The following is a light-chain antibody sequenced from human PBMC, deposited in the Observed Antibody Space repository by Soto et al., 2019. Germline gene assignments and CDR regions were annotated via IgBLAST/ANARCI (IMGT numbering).Light chain of an antibody. CDR1: QIVSSY. CDR2: DAS. CDR3: QQRSSWPRT. V-gene: IGKV3-11*01. Sequence: EIVLTQSPATLSFSPGERATLSCRASQIVSSYLAWYQPKPGQAPRLLIYDASNRATGSPARFSGSGSGTDFTLTISSLEPEDFAVYYCQQRSSWPRTFGQGTKVEIK. J-gene: IGKJ1*01.